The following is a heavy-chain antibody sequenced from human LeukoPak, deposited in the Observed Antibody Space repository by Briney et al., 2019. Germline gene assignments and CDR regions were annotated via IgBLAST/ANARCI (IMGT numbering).Heavy chain of an antibody. CDR2: IIPIFGTA. CDR3: ARDLGPIVGATDWFDP. Sequence: ASVKVSCKASGGTFSSYAISWMRQAPGQGREWMGGIIPIFGTANYAQKFQGRVTITTDESTSTAYMELSSLRSEDTAVYYCARDLGPIVGATDWFDPWGQGTLVTVSS. J-gene: IGHJ5*02. V-gene: IGHV1-69*05. CDR1: GGTFSSYA. D-gene: IGHD1-26*01.